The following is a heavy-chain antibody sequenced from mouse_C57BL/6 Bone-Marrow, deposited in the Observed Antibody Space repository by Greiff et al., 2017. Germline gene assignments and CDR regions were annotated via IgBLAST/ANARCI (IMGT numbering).Heavy chain of an antibody. CDR2: INSDGGST. CDR3: ARHRQLRVRGWFAY. V-gene: IGHV5-2*01. D-gene: IGHD3-2*02. J-gene: IGHJ3*01. CDR1: EYEFPTHD. Sequence: EVQGVESGGGLVQPGESLKLSCESNEYEFPTHDMSWVRKPPEKRLELVAAINSDGGSTYYPHTMERRFIISRDNTKKTLYLKVSSLRSKDTALYYCARHRQLRVRGWFAYWGQGTLVTVSA.